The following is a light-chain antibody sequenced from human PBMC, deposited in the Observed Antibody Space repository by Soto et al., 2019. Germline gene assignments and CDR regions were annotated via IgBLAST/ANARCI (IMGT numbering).Light chain of an antibody. CDR2: GAS. J-gene: IGKJ3*01. V-gene: IGKV3-20*01. CDR3: QLYGSSPSFT. Sequence: EIVLTQSPGTLSLSPGERATLSCRASQSVSSSYLAWYQQKPGQAPRLLIYGASSRATGIPDRFSGSGSVTDFTLTISRLEPDDFAVYYCQLYGSSPSFTCGPGTKVDIK. CDR1: QSVSSSY.